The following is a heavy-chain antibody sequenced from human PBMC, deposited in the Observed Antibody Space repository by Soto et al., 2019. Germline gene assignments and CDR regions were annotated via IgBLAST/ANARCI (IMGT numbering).Heavy chain of an antibody. CDR1: GGSVSRGTHF. V-gene: IGHV4-61*01. CDR3: ARDCCGADNWFDP. CDR2: IFYSGGT. J-gene: IGHJ5*02. Sequence: SETLSLTCTISGGSVSRGTHFWSWIRQPPGKRLGWIGYIFYSGGTSYNPSLKSRATISLETSKNQFSLRLSSVTAADTAVYYCARDCCGADNWFDPWGQGTAVTVSS. D-gene: IGHD2-21*01.